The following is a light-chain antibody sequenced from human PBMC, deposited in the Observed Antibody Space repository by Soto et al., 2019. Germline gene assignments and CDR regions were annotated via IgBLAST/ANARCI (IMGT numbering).Light chain of an antibody. Sequence: EIVMTQSPATLSVSPGERATLSCRASQSVSSKLAWYQQRPGQAPRLLIYGASTRATGIPARFSGSGSWTEFTLAISSLQSEDFAVYHCQQYNSWLWTFGKGTKVEIK. CDR3: QQYNSWLWT. V-gene: IGKV3-15*01. J-gene: IGKJ1*01. CDR1: QSVSSK. CDR2: GAS.